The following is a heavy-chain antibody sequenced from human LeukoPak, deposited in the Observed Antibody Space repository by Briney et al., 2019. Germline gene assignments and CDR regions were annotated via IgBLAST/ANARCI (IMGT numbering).Heavy chain of an antibody. CDR1: GYTFTSYD. J-gene: IGHJ5*02. Sequence: ASVKVSCKASGYTFTSYDINWVRQATGQGLEWMGWMNPNSGNTGYAQKFQGRVTMTRNTSIRTAYMELSSLRSEDTAVYYCARVRGVARRPRWFDPWGQGTLVTVSS. CDR2: MNPNSGNT. V-gene: IGHV1-8*01. D-gene: IGHD2-15*01. CDR3: ARVRGVARRPRWFDP.